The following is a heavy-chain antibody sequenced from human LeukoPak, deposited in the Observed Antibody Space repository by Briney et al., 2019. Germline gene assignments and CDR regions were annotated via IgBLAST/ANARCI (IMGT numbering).Heavy chain of an antibody. J-gene: IGHJ4*02. V-gene: IGHV1-18*01. CDR1: GYTFSNYA. Sequence: ASVKVSCKASGYTFSNYAISWVRQAPGQGLEWMGWISGYNGNTNYAQKLQGRVTMTTDTSTSTAYMELRSLRSDDTAVYYCGRALDSSSWWDYWGQGTLVTVSS. D-gene: IGHD6-13*01. CDR2: ISGYNGNT. CDR3: GRALDSSSWWDY.